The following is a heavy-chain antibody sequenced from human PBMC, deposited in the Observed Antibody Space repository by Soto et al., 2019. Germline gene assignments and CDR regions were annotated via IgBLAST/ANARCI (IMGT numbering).Heavy chain of an antibody. Sequence: QVQLVQSGAEVKKPGASVKVSCKASGYTFTSYYMHWVRQAPGQGLEWMGIINPSGGSTSYAQKFQGRVTMTRDTSTSTVYMELSSLRSEDTAVYYCARDYLGLQAVAGTGGFDYWGQGTLVTVSS. V-gene: IGHV1-46*01. J-gene: IGHJ4*02. CDR3: ARDYLGLQAVAGTGGFDY. CDR1: GYTFTSYY. D-gene: IGHD6-19*01. CDR2: INPSGGST.